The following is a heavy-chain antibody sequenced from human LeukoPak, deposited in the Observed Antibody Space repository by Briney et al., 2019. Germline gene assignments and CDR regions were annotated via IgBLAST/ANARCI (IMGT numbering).Heavy chain of an antibody. CDR3: AKGHRSSSSFFDS. D-gene: IGHD6-19*01. J-gene: IGHJ4*02. Sequence: GGSLRLSCAAFSGFAMSWVRKAPGRGLEWVSAINGRGDDTYYPDSVKGRFTISRDNSNNTLYLQMNSLRAEDTAVYYCAKGHRSSSSFFDSWGQGILVTASS. CDR2: INGRGDDT. V-gene: IGHV3-23*01. CDR1: SGFA.